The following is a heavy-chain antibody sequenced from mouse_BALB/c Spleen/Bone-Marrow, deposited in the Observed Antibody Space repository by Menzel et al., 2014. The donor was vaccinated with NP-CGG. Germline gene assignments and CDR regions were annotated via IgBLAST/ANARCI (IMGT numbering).Heavy chain of an antibody. V-gene: IGHV1-12*01. D-gene: IGHD3-1*01. Sequence: QSGAELVKPGASVKMSCKASGYTFTSYNMHWVKQKPGQGLEWIGAIYPGNGDTSYNQKFKGKATLTADKSSSTAYMQLSSLTSEDSAVYYCARSGSSGYYAMDYWGQGTSVTVSS. CDR2: IYPGNGDT. CDR1: GYTFTSYN. CDR3: ARSGSSGYYAMDY. J-gene: IGHJ4*01.